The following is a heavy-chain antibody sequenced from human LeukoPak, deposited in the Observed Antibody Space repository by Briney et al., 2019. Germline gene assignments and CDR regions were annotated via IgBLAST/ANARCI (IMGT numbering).Heavy chain of an antibody. Sequence: PGGSLRLSCAASGFTFSNAWMSWVRQAPGKGLEWVGRIKSKTDGGTTDYAAPVKGGFTISRDDSKNTLYLQMNSLKTEDTAVYYCAKAVGATRGCYYSGMDVWGQGTTVTVSS. CDR1: GFTFSNAW. J-gene: IGHJ6*02. V-gene: IGHV3-15*01. D-gene: IGHD1-26*01. CDR3: AKAVGATRGCYYSGMDV. CDR2: IKSKTDGGTT.